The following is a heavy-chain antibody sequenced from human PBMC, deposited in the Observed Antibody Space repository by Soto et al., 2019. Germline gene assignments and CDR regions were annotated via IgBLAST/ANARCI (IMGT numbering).Heavy chain of an antibody. D-gene: IGHD1-20*01. V-gene: IGHV5-10-1*01. CDR3: ARHITGTTFGYYGMDV. CDR2: IDPSDSYT. CDR1: GDSFTSYW. Sequence: GESRKISCKGSGDSFTSYWISWVRQMPGKGLEWMGRIDPSDSYTNYSPSFQGHVTISADKSISTAYLQWSSLKASDTAMYYCARHITGTTFGYYGMDVSGQGTTVTVSS. J-gene: IGHJ6*02.